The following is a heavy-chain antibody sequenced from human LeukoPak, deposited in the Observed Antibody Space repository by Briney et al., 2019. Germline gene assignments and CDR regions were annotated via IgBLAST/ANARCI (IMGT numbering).Heavy chain of an antibody. D-gene: IGHD3-22*01. CDR1: GYTFTSYA. J-gene: IGHJ4*02. V-gene: IGHV1-3*01. Sequence: ASVKVSCKASGYTFTSYATHWVRQAPGQRLEWMGWINAGNGNTKYSQKFQGRVTITRDTSASTAYMELSSLRSEDTAVYYCARDFSGYYYYFDYWDQGTLVTVSS. CDR2: INAGNGNT. CDR3: ARDFSGYYYYFDY.